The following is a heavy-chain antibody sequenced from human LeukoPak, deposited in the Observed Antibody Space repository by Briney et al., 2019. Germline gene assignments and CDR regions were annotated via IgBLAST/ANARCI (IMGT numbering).Heavy chain of an antibody. V-gene: IGHV1-46*01. J-gene: IGHJ4*02. CDR1: GYTFTNYD. Sequence: ASVKVSCKASGYTFTNYDINWVRQAPGQGLEWMGIINPSGGSTSYAQKFQGRVTMTRDTSTSTVYMELSSLRSEDTAVYYCAMPYSSSLNYFDYWGQGTLVTVSS. D-gene: IGHD6-13*01. CDR2: INPSGGST. CDR3: AMPYSSSLNYFDY.